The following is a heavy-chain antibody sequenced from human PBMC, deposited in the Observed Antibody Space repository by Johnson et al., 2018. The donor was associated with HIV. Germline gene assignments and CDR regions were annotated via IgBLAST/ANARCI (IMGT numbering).Heavy chain of an antibody. V-gene: IGHV3-66*01. CDR1: GFTVSSNY. Sequence: VQLVESGGGLVQPGGSLRLSCAASGFTVSSNYMSWVRQAPGKGLEWVSVIYSGGSTYYADSVKGRFTISRDNARNSLYLQMSSLRAEDTALYYCARGKGAAAGLDTFDIWGQGTMVSVSS. CDR2: IYSGGST. CDR3: ARGKGAAAGLDTFDI. D-gene: IGHD6-13*01. J-gene: IGHJ3*02.